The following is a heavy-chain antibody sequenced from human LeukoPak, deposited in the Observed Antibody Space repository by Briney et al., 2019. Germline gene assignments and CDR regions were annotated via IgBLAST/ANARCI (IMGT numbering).Heavy chain of an antibody. Sequence: GGSLRLSCAASGFIFSNYAMNWVRQAPGKGLEWVSGISGSGGYYADSVKGRFTISRDNSKNTLYLQMNSLRAEDTAAYYCVKPLDDYNFGAFHIWGRGTMITVSS. CDR3: VKPLDDYNFGAFHI. D-gene: IGHD5-24*01. J-gene: IGHJ3*02. CDR2: ISGSGG. V-gene: IGHV3-23*01. CDR1: GFIFSNYA.